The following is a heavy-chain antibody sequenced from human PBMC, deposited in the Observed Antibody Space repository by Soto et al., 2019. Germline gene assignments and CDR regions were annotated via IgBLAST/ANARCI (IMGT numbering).Heavy chain of an antibody. CDR3: TRSAISPYGGLIGPFDY. CDR1: GYTFTAYA. J-gene: IGHJ4*02. V-gene: IGHV1-3*05. D-gene: IGHD3-16*02. CDR2: INPANGNT. Sequence: QVQLAQSGAEERKPGASVKVSCEATGYTFTAYAMHWVRQAPGQRLEWMGWINPANGNTKYSQKFQGRLTITSDTSPNTVYTELNRLTSEDTAMYYCTRSAISPYGGLIGPFDYWGQGNLVTVSS.